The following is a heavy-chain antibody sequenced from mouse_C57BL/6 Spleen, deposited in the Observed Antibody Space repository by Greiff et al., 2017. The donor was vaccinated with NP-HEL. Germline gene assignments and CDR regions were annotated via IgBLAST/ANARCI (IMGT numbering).Heavy chain of an antibody. CDR2: IYPRSGNT. D-gene: IGHD1-1*01. J-gene: IGHJ4*01. CDR1: GYTFTSYG. Sequence: QVQLQQSGAELVRPGASVKLSCKASGYTFTSYGISWVKQRTGQGLEWIGEIYPRSGNTYYNEKFKGKATLTADKSSSTAYMELRSLTSENSAVYFCARCRGYYGSSYDAMDYWGQGTSVTVSS. V-gene: IGHV1-81*01. CDR3: ARCRGYYGSSYDAMDY.